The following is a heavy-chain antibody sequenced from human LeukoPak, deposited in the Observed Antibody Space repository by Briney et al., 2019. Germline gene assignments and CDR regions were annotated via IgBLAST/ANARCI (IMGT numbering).Heavy chain of an antibody. J-gene: IGHJ2*01. CDR1: GGSISSYYY. V-gene: IGHV4-4*07. D-gene: IGHD2-21*02. Sequence: SETLSLTCSVTGGSISSYYYWSWIRQPGGKGLEWIGRIYTSGSTKYNPSLKSRVTMSVDTSKNQLSLKLSSVTAADTAVYYCARVSDSGDWYFDLWGRGTLVTVSS. CDR3: ARVSDSGDWYFDL. CDR2: IYTSGST.